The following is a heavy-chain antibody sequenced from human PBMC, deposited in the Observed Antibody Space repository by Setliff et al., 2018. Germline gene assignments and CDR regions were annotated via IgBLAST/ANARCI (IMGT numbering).Heavy chain of an antibody. CDR2: VFYSGDT. J-gene: IGHJ4*02. Sequence: PSETLSLTCTVSGGSVKSHYWSWIRQTPEKGLEWIGFVFYSGDTRYSPSLKSRVTMSVDTSMNQFSLNLNSVTAADTAVYYCARDRTYYASGTYTRWFDYWGQGTLVTVSS. CDR1: GGSVKSHY. D-gene: IGHD3-10*01. V-gene: IGHV4-59*02. CDR3: ARDRTYYASGTYTRWFDY.